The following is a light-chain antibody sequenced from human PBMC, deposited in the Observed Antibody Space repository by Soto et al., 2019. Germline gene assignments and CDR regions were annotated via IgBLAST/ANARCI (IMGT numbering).Light chain of an antibody. CDR1: QSVSVNS. V-gene: IGKV3-20*01. J-gene: IGKJ3*01. CDR3: QQYGGSPFT. CDR2: AAS. Sequence: EIRLTQSPGTLSLSPGERATHSCRASQSVSVNSLAWYQQKGGQAPRLLIYAASTRATGVPDRFSGTGSGTDFALTISRLETDDSAVYYCQQYGGSPFTFGPGTKVDIK.